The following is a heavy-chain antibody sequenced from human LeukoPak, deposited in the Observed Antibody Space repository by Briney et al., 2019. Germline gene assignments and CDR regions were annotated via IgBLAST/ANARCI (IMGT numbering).Heavy chain of an antibody. D-gene: IGHD3-10*01. CDR2: IIPIFGTA. V-gene: IGHV1-69*13. CDR3: AREGPGTRFWHDAFDI. J-gene: IGHJ3*02. CDR1: GGTFSSYA. Sequence: ASVKVSCKASGGTFSSYAISWVRQAPGQGLEWMGGIIPIFGTANYAQKFQGRVTITADESTSTAYMELSSLRSEDTAVYYCAREGPGTRFWHDAFDIWGQGTMVTVSS.